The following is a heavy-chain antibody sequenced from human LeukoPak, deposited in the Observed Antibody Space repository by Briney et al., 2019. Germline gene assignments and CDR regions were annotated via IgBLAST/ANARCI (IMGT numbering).Heavy chain of an antibody. CDR3: VKDGYDYVWGSFSYFDY. V-gene: IGHV3-64D*09. CDR2: ISGNGGST. CDR1: GFTFNTYA. J-gene: IGHJ4*02. D-gene: IGHD3-16*01. Sequence: GGSLRLSCSASGFTFNTYAMHWVRQAPGKGLEYFSGISGNGGSTYYADSVKGRFTISRDNSKNTLYLQMSSLRPEDTAVYYCVKDGYDYVWGSFSYFDYWGQGTLVTVSS.